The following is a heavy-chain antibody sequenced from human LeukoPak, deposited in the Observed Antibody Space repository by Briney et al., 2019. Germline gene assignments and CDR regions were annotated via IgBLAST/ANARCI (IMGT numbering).Heavy chain of an antibody. CDR3: ARDGSSTSCYGIFGCWFDP. V-gene: IGHV3-7*01. J-gene: IGHJ5*02. CDR1: GFTFSSYW. D-gene: IGHD2-2*01. CDR2: IKQDGSEK. Sequence: GGSLRLSCAASGFTFSSYWMSWVRQAPGKGLEWVANIKQDGSEKYYVDSVKGRFTISRDNAKNSLYLQMNSLRAEDTAVYYCARDGSSTSCYGIFGCWFDPWGQGTLVTVSS.